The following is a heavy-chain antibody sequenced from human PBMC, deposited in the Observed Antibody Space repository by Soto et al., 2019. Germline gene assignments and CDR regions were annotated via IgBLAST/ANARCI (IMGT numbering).Heavy chain of an antibody. V-gene: IGHV1-18*01. J-gene: IGHJ2*01. D-gene: IGHD2-2*02. CDR3: ARDNVIVVVPAAIRAGPYFDL. CDR2: ISAYNGNT. Sequence: ASVKVSCKASGYTFTSYGISWVRQTPGQGLEWMGWISAYNGNTNYAQKLQGRVTMTTDTSTSTAYMELRSLRSDDTAGYYCARDNVIVVVPAAIRAGPYFDLWGRGTLVTVSS. CDR1: GYTFTSYG.